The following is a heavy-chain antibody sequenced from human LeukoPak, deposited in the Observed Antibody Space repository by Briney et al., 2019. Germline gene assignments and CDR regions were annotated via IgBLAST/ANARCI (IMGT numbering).Heavy chain of an antibody. V-gene: IGHV3-33*01. CDR3: ARNHCSGGSCFYYYYGMDG. Sequence: GRSLRLSCAASGFTFSICGMHWVRKAPGKGVECVSVILYDVSNKYYADSVKGGFTISRDNSKNTLYLQMNSLGAEETAVYYCARNHCSGGSCFYYYYGMDGWGQGTTVSVSS. D-gene: IGHD2-15*01. CDR1: GFTFSICG. CDR2: ILYDVSNK. J-gene: IGHJ6*02.